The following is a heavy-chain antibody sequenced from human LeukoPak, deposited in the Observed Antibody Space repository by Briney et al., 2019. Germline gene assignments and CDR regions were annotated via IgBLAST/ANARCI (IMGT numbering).Heavy chain of an antibody. CDR1: GFTFSFYS. D-gene: IGHD3-10*01. CDR2: MSVSSGLI. CDR3: ARGFGGSASGAGY. V-gene: IGHV3-21*01. J-gene: IGHJ4*02. Sequence: GGSLRLSCAASGFTFSFYSMNWVRQAPGKGLEWVSSMSVSSGLIYYADSVKGRFTVSRDNAKNPLYLQMNSLRAEDTAVYYCARGFGGSASGAGYWGQGTLVTVSS.